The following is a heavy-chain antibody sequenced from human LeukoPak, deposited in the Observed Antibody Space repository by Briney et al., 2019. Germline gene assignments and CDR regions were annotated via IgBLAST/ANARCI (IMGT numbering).Heavy chain of an antibody. CDR1: GFTFSSYW. Sequence: GGSLRLLCAASGFTFSSYWMLWARHAPGKGLVWVSCSKRYGRSTSDADSVKGRFTISRDNAKNTLYLQMNSLRAEDTAVYYCAREGIGENAPNYFDYWGQGTPVTVSS. CDR2: SKRYGRST. J-gene: IGHJ4*02. V-gene: IGHV3-74*01. CDR3: AREGIGENAPNYFDY. D-gene: IGHD3-10*01.